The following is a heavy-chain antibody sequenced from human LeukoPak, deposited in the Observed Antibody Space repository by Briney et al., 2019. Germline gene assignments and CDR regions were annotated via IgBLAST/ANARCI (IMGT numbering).Heavy chain of an antibody. CDR3: AREKPELDY. Sequence: GSLRLSCAASGFTFSSYEMNWVRQAPGKGLEWVSYIRSSGSTIYYADSVKGRFTISRDNAKNSLYLQMKSLRVEDTAVYYCAREKPELDYWGQGTLVTVSS. CDR1: GFTFSSYE. CDR2: IRSSGSTI. V-gene: IGHV3-48*03. J-gene: IGHJ4*02.